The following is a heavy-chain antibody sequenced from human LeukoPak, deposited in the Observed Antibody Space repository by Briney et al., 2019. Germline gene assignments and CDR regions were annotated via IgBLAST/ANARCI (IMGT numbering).Heavy chain of an antibody. CDR3: AKSNGYNFEAFDM. CDR2: IRYDGSNK. V-gene: IGHV3-30*02. Sequence: GGSLRLSCAASGFTFSSYGMHWVRQAPGKGLEWVAFIRYDGSNKYYADSVKGRFTISRDNSRNTLYLQMNSLRADDTAVYYCAKSNGYNFEAFDMWGQGAMVTVSS. J-gene: IGHJ3*02. D-gene: IGHD5-24*01. CDR1: GFTFSSYG.